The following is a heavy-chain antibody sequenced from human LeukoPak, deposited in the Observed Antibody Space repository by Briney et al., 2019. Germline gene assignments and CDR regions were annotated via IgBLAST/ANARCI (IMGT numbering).Heavy chain of an antibody. CDR1: GGSFSGYY. CDR2: ISHSGST. Sequence: SETLSLTCAVYGGSFSGYYWSWIRQPPGKGLEWIGEISHSGSTNYNPSLKSRVTISVDASKNQFSLKLSSVTAADTAVYYCARGDRGYYDFWSGYQIYYYYYGMDVWGQGTTVTVSS. CDR3: ARGDRGYYDFWSGYQIYYYYYGMDV. J-gene: IGHJ6*02. V-gene: IGHV4-34*01. D-gene: IGHD3-3*01.